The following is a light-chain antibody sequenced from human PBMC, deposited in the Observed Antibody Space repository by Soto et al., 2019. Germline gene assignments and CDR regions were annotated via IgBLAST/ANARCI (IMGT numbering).Light chain of an antibody. V-gene: IGKV1-39*01. J-gene: IGKJ2*01. CDR3: QQSDSNPYT. CDR2: AAS. Sequence: DIQMTQSPSSLSASVGDRVTINCRASQSISTFFNWYQQKPGQAPKVLISAASTLQSGVTSRFSGRGSGTDFTLNISSLQPEECATFYCQQSDSNPYTFGQGTTLETK. CDR1: QSISTF.